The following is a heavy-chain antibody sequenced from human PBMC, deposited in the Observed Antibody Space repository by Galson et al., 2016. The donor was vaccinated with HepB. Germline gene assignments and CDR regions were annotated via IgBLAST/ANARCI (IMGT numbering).Heavy chain of an antibody. CDR3: ARVVGRGVYDGRFDY. J-gene: IGHJ4*02. D-gene: IGHD5/OR15-5a*01. Sequence: CAISGDSVSSNSAAWHWIRQSPSSGLEWLGRTYYRSKWYNDYAESVKSRITINPDTSKNQFSLQLNSVTPEDTAVYYCARVVGRGVYDGRFDYWGPGILVTVSS. CDR2: TYYRSKWYN. CDR1: GDSVSSNSAA. V-gene: IGHV6-1*01.